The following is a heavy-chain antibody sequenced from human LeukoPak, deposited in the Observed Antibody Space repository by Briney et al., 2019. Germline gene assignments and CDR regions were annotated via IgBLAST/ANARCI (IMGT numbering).Heavy chain of an antibody. Sequence: PSETLSLTCTVSGYSISSGYYWGWIRQPPGKGLEWIGSIYHSGSTYYNPSLKNRVTISVDTSKNQFSLKLSSVTAADTAVYYCARYYDFWSGYLPIFDYWGQGTLVTVSS. J-gene: IGHJ4*02. CDR2: IYHSGST. CDR1: GYSISSGYY. V-gene: IGHV4-38-2*02. D-gene: IGHD3-3*01. CDR3: ARYYDFWSGYLPIFDY.